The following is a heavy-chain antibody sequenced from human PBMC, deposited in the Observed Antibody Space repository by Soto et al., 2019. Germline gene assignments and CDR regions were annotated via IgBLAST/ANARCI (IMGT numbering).Heavy chain of an antibody. V-gene: IGHV1-18*01. Sequence: GASGKVSCKASGYTFSSYGINWVRQAPGRGLEWLGWISPYDGNTKYAQILQGRVSMTTDTSTKTAYMEVRSLRSDDTAVYYCARGAYYDSSGTRNYHYYGMNVWGQGTTVTVSS. D-gene: IGHD3-22*01. CDR1: GYTFSSYG. J-gene: IGHJ6*02. CDR2: ISPYDGNT. CDR3: ARGAYYDSSGTRNYHYYGMNV.